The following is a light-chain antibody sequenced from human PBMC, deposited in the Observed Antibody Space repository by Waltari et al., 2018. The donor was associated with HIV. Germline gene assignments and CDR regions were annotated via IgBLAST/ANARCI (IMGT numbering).Light chain of an antibody. J-gene: IGLJ2*01. V-gene: IGLV2-14*01. Sequence: QSALTQPASVSGSPGQSITISCTGPSSDVGGYNYVSWYQQHPGKAPKPMIYEVSNRPSGVSNRFSGSKSGNTASLTISGLQAEDEADYYCSSYTSSSVLFGGGTKVTVL. CDR1: SSDVGGYNY. CDR2: EVS. CDR3: SSYTSSSVL.